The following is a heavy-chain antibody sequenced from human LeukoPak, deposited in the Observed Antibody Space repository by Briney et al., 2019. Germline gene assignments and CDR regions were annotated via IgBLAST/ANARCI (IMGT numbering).Heavy chain of an antibody. V-gene: IGHV1-2*02. D-gene: IGHD2-2*01. CDR3: ARVLVVPAAIGGWFDP. CDR1: GYTFTGYY. CDR2: INPNSGGT. Sequence: ASVKVSCKASGYTFTGYYMHWLRQAPGQGLELMGWINPNSGGTNYAQKFQGRVTMTRDTSISTAYMELSRLRSDDTAVYYCARVLVVPAAIGGWFDPWGQGTLVTVSS. J-gene: IGHJ5*02.